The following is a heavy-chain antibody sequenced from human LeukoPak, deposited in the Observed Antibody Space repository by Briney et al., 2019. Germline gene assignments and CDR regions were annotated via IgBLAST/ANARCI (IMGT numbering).Heavy chain of an antibody. J-gene: IGHJ6*02. CDR2: IYYSGST. Sequence: SETLSLTCTVSGGSISSYYWSWIRQPPEKGLEWIGYIYYSGSTNYNPSLKSRVTISVDTSKNQFSLKLSSVTAADTAVYYCARVLDSSSWYVPYYYYYGMDVWGQGTTVTVSS. D-gene: IGHD6-13*01. CDR1: GGSISSYY. V-gene: IGHV4-59*01. CDR3: ARVLDSSSWYVPYYYYYGMDV.